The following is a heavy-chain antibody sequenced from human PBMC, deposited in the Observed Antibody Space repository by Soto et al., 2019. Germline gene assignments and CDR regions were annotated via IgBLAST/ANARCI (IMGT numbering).Heavy chain of an antibody. V-gene: IGHV3-30-3*01. CDR2: ISYDGSNK. CDR3: ARDRPTAS. CDR1: GFTFSSYA. D-gene: IGHD2-21*02. J-gene: IGHJ5*02. Sequence: QVQLVESGGGVVQPGRSLRLSCAASGFTFSSYAMHWVRQAPGKGLEWVAVISYDGSNKYYADSVKGRFTISRDNSKNTLYLQMNSLRAEDTAVYYCARDRPTASWGQGTLVTVSS.